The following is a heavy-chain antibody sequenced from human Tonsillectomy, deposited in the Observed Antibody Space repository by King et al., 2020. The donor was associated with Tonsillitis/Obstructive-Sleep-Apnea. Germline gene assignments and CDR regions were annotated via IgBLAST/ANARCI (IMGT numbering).Heavy chain of an antibody. J-gene: IGHJ4*02. CDR1: GFTVSSSY. CDR2: IYSGDST. Sequence: VQLVESGGGLIQPGGSLRLSCAASGFTVSSSYMSWVRQAPGKGLEWVSVIYSGDSTYYADSVKGRFTISRDNSKNTLYLQMNSLRAEDTAVYSCAGEGIAAGXTLTGIFWGQGTLVTVS. D-gene: IGHD6-13*01. V-gene: IGHV3-53*01. CDR3: AGEGIAAGXTLTGIF.